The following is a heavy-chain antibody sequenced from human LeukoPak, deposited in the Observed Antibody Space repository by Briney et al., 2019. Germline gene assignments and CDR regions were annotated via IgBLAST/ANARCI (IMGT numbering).Heavy chain of an antibody. Sequence: GCLRLSCAASAFTSSSDCMSWVRQAPGQGREWVAYIKQGGSEKYYVDCVKGRFTISRDNEKNSLYLKKNSLRAEDTAVYYCERWTTDTAMVQDYWGQGTLVTVSS. CDR3: ERWTTDTAMVQDY. J-gene: IGHJ4*02. V-gene: IGHV3-7*01. D-gene: IGHD5-18*01. CDR2: IKQGGSEK. CDR1: AFTSSSDC.